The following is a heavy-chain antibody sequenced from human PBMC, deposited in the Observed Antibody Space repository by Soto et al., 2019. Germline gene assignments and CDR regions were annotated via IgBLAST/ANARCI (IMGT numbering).Heavy chain of an antibody. V-gene: IGHV3-33*01. Sequence: GGSLRLSCVASEFGFKNVALNWVRQAPGKGLEWVSIIWFDGSNKYYADSVKVRFTISRDTSKNTVNLKMNSLRAEDTAVYYCSRGVYYDNSGDLYGMDVWGPGTTVTVSS. CDR1: EFGFKNVA. D-gene: IGHD3-22*01. CDR3: SRGVYYDNSGDLYGMDV. J-gene: IGHJ6*02. CDR2: IWFDGSNK.